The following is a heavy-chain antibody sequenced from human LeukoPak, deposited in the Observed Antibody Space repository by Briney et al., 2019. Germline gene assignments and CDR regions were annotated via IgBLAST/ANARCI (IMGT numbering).Heavy chain of an antibody. J-gene: IGHJ3*02. V-gene: IGHV4-39*07. CDR2: IYYTGNT. CDR1: GDSITGYL. Sequence: SETLSLTRTVSGDSITGYLGGGMRQPPGEGVEGIGNIYYTGNTYYNASLKRRVTISVDTSKNQFSLKVISMTAADTAVYYCAKSNGYGLVDIWGQGTMVTVSS. CDR3: AKSNGYGLVDI. D-gene: IGHD3-10*01.